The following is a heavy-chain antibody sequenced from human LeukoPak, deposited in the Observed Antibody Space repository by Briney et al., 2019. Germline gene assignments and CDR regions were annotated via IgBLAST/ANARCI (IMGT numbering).Heavy chain of an antibody. CDR2: IRYDGSNK. CDR3: AKVVKRSGYVNNWFDP. J-gene: IGHJ5*02. Sequence: PGGSLRLSCAASGFTFSSYGMHWVRQAPGKGLEWVAFIRYDGSNKYYADSVKGRFTISRDNSKNTLYLQMNSLRAEDTAVYYCAKVVKRSGYVNNWFDPWGQGTLVTVSS. CDR1: GFTFSSYG. D-gene: IGHD5-12*01. V-gene: IGHV3-30*02.